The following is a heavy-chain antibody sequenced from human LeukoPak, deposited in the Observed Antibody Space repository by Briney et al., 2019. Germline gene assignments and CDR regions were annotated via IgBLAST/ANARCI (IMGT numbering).Heavy chain of an antibody. D-gene: IGHD3-22*01. V-gene: IGHV3-48*02. J-gene: IGHJ4*02. Sequence: PGGSLRLSCAAFGFTFSSVSMNWVRQAPGKGLEWVSYISSTSTSTYYADSAKGRFTISRDNAQNSLYLQMNSLGDDDTAVYYCARGRSGYYFDYWGQGTLVTVSS. CDR2: ISSTSTST. CDR1: GFTFSSVS. CDR3: ARGRSGYYFDY.